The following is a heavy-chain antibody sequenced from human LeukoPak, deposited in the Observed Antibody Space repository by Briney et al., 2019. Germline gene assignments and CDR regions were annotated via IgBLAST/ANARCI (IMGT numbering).Heavy chain of an antibody. D-gene: IGHD3-3*01. CDR3: VFLGGVIAFRHFDY. Sequence: PGGSLRLSCAASGFTFSSYGMHWVRQAPGKGLEWVAFIRYDGSNKYYADSVKGRFTISRDNSKNTLYLQMNSLRAEDTAVYYYVFLGGVIAFRHFDYWGQGTLVTVSS. J-gene: IGHJ4*02. CDR1: GFTFSSYG. CDR2: IRYDGSNK. V-gene: IGHV3-30*02.